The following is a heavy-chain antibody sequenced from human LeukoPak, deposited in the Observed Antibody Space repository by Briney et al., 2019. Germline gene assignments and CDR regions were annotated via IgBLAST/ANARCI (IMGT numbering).Heavy chain of an antibody. D-gene: IGHD5-18*01. V-gene: IGHV1-2*06. CDR2: INPNTGGT. CDR1: GYTFTGYY. Sequence: GASVKVSCKASGYTFTGYYLHWVLQAPGQGLEWLGRINPNTGGTDDAQKFQGRVTMTRDTSINTAYMELSRLRPDDTAVYYCARDRSGYSYGEPLDHWGQGTLVIVSS. J-gene: IGHJ4*02. CDR3: ARDRSGYSYGEPLDH.